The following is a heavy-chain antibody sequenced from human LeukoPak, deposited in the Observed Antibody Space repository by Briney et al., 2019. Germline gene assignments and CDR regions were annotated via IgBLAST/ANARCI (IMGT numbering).Heavy chain of an antibody. D-gene: IGHD3-22*01. CDR1: GASISSGNDY. CDR2: VYTGGST. CDR3: ARDLGTGPDYYDSSGYYLSWFDP. J-gene: IGHJ5*02. V-gene: IGHV4-61*02. Sequence: SQTLSLTCTVSGASISSGNDYWSWIRQPAGKGLEWIGRVYTGGSTNYNPSLKSRVTMSVDTSKNQFSLKLSSVTAADTAVYYCARDLGTGPDYYDSSGYYLSWFDPWGQGTLVTVSS.